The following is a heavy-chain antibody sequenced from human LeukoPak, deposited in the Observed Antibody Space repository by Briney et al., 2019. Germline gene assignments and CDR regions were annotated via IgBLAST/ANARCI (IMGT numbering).Heavy chain of an antibody. D-gene: IGHD3-10*01. Sequence: SETLSLTCAVSGGSISSYYWSWIRQPPGKGLEWIGHIYYSGSTNYNPSLKSRVTISVDTSKNQFSLKLSSVTAADTAVYYCARVSGSGIDYWGQGTLVTVSS. V-gene: IGHV4-59*01. CDR1: GGSISSYY. J-gene: IGHJ4*02. CDR3: ARVSGSGIDY. CDR2: IYYSGST.